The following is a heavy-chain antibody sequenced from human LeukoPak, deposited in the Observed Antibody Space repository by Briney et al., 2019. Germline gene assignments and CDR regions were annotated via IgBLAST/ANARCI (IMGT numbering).Heavy chain of an antibody. CDR3: ARDNPSYYYDSSGYPNDAFDI. D-gene: IGHD3-22*01. J-gene: IGHJ3*02. CDR2: INHSGST. CDR1: GGSFSGYY. V-gene: IGHV4-34*01. Sequence: PSETLSLTCAVYGGSFSGYYWSWIRQPPGKGLEWIGEINHSGSTNYNPSLKSRVTISVDTSKNQFSLKLSSVTAADTAVYYCARDNPSYYYDSSGYPNDAFDIWGQGTMVTVSS.